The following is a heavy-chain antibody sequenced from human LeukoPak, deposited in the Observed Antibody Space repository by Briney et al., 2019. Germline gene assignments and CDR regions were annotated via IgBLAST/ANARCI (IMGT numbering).Heavy chain of an antibody. D-gene: IGHD2-15*01. V-gene: IGHV1-69*04. Sequence: SVKVSCKASGGTFSSCTISWVRQAPGQGLEWMGRIIPILGIANYAQKFQGRVTITADKSTSTAYMELSSLRSEDTAVYYCARDCSGGSCYDYWGQGTLVTVSS. CDR1: GGTFSSCT. CDR2: IIPILGIA. CDR3: ARDCSGGSCYDY. J-gene: IGHJ4*02.